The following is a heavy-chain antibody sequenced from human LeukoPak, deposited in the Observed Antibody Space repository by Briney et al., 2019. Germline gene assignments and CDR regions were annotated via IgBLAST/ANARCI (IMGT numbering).Heavy chain of an antibody. Sequence: GGYLSLSCAASEFTVSSNYMSWVRQAPGKGLEWVSHITASGTAMFYADSVKGRFTISRDNAKNSLYLQMNSLRDEDTAVYYCASSGSYRFDYWGQGTLVTVSS. CDR3: ASSGSYRFDY. CDR2: ITASGTAM. V-gene: IGHV3-48*02. CDR1: EFTVSSNY. D-gene: IGHD1-26*01. J-gene: IGHJ4*02.